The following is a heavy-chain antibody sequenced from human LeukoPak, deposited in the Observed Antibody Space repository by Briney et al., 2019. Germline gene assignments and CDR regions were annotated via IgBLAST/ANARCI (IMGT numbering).Heavy chain of an antibody. CDR2: ISSSSSYI. V-gene: IGHV3-21*01. CDR3: ASSCSSTSCYHKYNWFDP. CDR1: GFTFSSYS. J-gene: IGHJ5*02. Sequence: KPGGSLRLSCAASGFTFSSYSMNWVRQAPGKGLEWVSSISSSSSYIYYADSVKGRFTISRDNAKNSLYLQMNSLRAEDTAVYYCASSCSSTSCYHKYNWFDPSGQGTLVTVSS. D-gene: IGHD2-2*01.